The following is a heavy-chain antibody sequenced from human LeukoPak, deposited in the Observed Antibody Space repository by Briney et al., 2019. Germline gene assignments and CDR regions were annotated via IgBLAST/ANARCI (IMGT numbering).Heavy chain of an antibody. CDR3: AKAPYALGSYYTDY. Sequence: TGGSLRLSCAASGFTFSSYAMSWVRQAPGKGLEWVSAISGSGSSTYYADSVRGRFTVSRDNSKNTLYLQMNSLRAEDTAVYYCAKAPYALGSYYTDYWGQGTLVTVSS. D-gene: IGHD3-10*01. V-gene: IGHV3-23*01. CDR2: ISGSGSST. CDR1: GFTFSSYA. J-gene: IGHJ4*02.